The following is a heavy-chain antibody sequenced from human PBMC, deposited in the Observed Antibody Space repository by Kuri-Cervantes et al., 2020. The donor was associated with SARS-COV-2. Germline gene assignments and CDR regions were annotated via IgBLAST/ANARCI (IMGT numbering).Heavy chain of an antibody. CDR3: ARAYSSGWYYYYGMDV. Sequence: GGSLRLSCAASGFTFSSYGMHWVRQAPGKGLEWVAVIWYDGSNKYYADSVKGRFTISRDNSKNTLYLQMNSLSAEDTAVYYCARAYSSGWYYYYGMDVWGQGTTVTVSS. D-gene: IGHD6-19*01. CDR2: IWYDGSNK. J-gene: IGHJ6*02. V-gene: IGHV3-33*01. CDR1: GFTFSSYG.